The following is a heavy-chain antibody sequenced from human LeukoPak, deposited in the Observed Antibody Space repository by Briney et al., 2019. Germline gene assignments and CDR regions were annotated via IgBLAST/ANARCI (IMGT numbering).Heavy chain of an antibody. CDR3: AKEVQLLRRY. CDR1: GFTFSSYA. CDR2: ISGSGDNT. V-gene: IGHV3-23*01. J-gene: IGHJ4*02. Sequence: GGSLRLSCAASGFTFSSYAMSWVRQAPGQGLEWVSVISGSGDNTYYADSVKGRFIISRDNSKNSLYLQMNSLRGEDTAVYYCAKEVQLLRRYWGQGTRVTVPT. D-gene: IGHD5-18*01.